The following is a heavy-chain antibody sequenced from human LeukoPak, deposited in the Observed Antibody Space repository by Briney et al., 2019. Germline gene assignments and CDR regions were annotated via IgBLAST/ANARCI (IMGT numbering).Heavy chain of an antibody. CDR3: GKGHSSSWYHDGFDV. V-gene: IGHV3-9*01. CDR1: GSTFDDYA. Sequence: PGGSLRLSCAASGSTFDDYAMHWVRQAPGKGLEWVSGIGWNSGSIGYADSVKGRFTISRDNAKNSLYLQMNTLRVEDTALYYCGKGHSSSWYHDGFDVWGQGTMVTVSS. CDR2: IGWNSGSI. J-gene: IGHJ3*01. D-gene: IGHD6-13*01.